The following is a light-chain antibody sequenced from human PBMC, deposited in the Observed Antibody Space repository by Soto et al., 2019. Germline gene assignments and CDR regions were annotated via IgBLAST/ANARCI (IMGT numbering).Light chain of an antibody. CDR1: SSDVGGYNY. CDR3: SSYTSSSTLEV. CDR2: EVS. V-gene: IGLV2-14*01. J-gene: IGLJ1*01. Sequence: QSALTQPASVSGSTGQSITISCTGTSSDVGGYNYVSWYQQHPGKAPKLMIYEVSNRPSGVSNRFSGSKSGNTASLTISGLQAEDEADYYCSSYTSSSTLEVFGNGTKVTVL.